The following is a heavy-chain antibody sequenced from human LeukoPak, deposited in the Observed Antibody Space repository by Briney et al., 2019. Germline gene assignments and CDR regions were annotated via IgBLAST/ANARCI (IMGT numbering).Heavy chain of an antibody. CDR2: IYYSGST. CDR3: ARVPVDTAMVEYYYYGMDV. D-gene: IGHD5-18*01. V-gene: IGHV4-31*03. Sequence: PSETLSLTCTVSGGSISSGGYYWSWIRQHPGKGLEWIGYIYYSGSTYYNPSLKSRVIISVDTSKNQFSLKLSSVTAADTAVYYCARVPVDTAMVEYYYYGMDVWGQGTTVTVSS. CDR1: GGSISSGGYY. J-gene: IGHJ6*02.